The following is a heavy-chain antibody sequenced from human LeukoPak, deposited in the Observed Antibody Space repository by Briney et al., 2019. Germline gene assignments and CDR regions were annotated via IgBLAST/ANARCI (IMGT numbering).Heavy chain of an antibody. CDR3: ARSYSSGWYFIDY. D-gene: IGHD6-19*01. CDR2: IYYSGST. V-gene: IGHV4-59*08. J-gene: IGHJ4*02. CDR1: GGSISSYY. Sequence: PSETLSLTCTVSGGSISSYYWSWIRQPPGKGLEWIGYIYYSGSTNYNPSLKSRVTISVDTSKNQFSLKLSSVTAADTAVYYCARSYSSGWYFIDYWGQGTLVTVSS.